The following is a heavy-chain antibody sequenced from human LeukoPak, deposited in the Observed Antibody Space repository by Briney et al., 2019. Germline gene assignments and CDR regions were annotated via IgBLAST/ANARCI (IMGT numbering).Heavy chain of an antibody. CDR2: IYTSGST. CDR1: GGSISSGSYY. CDR3: AREPTALMVRGVPFDY. Sequence: PSQTLSLTCTVSGGSISSGSYYWSWTRQPAGKGLEWIGRIYTSGSTNYNPSLKSRVTISVDTSKNQFSLKLSSVTAADTAVYYCAREPTALMVRGVPFDYWGQGTLVTVSS. J-gene: IGHJ4*02. D-gene: IGHD3-10*01. V-gene: IGHV4-61*02.